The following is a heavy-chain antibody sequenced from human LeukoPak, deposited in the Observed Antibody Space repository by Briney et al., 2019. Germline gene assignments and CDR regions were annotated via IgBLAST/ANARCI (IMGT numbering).Heavy chain of an antibody. CDR1: GFTFSSYG. J-gene: IGHJ4*02. V-gene: IGHV3-33*01. Sequence: GALRLSCAASGFTFSSYGMHWVRQAPGKGLEWVAVIWYDGSNKYYADSVKGRFTISRDNSKNTLYLQMNSLRAEDTAVYYCARDPIAVASMFDYWGQGTLVTVSS. D-gene: IGHD6-19*01. CDR2: IWYDGSNK. CDR3: ARDPIAVASMFDY.